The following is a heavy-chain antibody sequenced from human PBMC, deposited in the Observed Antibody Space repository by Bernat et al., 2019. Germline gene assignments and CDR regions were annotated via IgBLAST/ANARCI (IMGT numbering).Heavy chain of an antibody. J-gene: IGHJ6*02. CDR1: GGSISSGGYY. Sequence: QVQLQESGPGLVKPSQTLSLTCTVSGGSISSGGYYWSWIRQHPGKGLEWIGYIYYSGSTYYNPSLKSRVTISVDTSKNQFSLKLSSVTAADTAVYYCARKPLPYSLYYYYGMDVWGQGTTVTVSS. CDR2: IYYSGST. V-gene: IGHV4-31*03. D-gene: IGHD3-16*01. CDR3: ARKPLPYSLYYYYGMDV.